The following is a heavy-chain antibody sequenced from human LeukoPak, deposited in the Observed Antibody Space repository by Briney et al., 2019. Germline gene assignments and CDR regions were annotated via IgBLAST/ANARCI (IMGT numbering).Heavy chain of an antibody. V-gene: IGHV3-30*02. Sequence: GGSLRLSCAASGFTFSSYGMHWVRQAPGKGLEWVAFIRYDGSNKYYADSVKGRLTISRDNSKNTLYLQMNSLREEDTAVYYCARVPPIAAAGTPTEYFQHWGQGTLVTVSS. D-gene: IGHD6-13*01. CDR2: IRYDGSNK. CDR3: ARVPPIAAAGTPTEYFQH. CDR1: GFTFSSYG. J-gene: IGHJ1*01.